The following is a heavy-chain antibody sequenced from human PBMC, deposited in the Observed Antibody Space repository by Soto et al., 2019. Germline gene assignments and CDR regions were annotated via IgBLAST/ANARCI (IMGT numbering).Heavy chain of an antibody. CDR3: AWSYYRDYYGSGSYLHYYYCMDV. Sequence: ASVKVSCKASGYTFTSYGISWVRQAPGQGLEWMGWISAYNGNTNYAQKLQGRVTMTTDTSTSTAYMELRSLRSDDTAVYYCAWSYYRDYYGSGSYLHYYYCMDVWGQGTTVTVSS. CDR1: GYTFTSYG. J-gene: IGHJ6*02. V-gene: IGHV1-18*01. CDR2: ISAYNGNT. D-gene: IGHD3-10*01.